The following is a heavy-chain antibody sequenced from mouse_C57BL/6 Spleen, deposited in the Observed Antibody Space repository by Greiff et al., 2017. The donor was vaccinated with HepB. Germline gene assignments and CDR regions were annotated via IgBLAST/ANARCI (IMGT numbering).Heavy chain of an antibody. Sequence: EVQLVESGGGLVKPGGSLKLSCAASGFTFSSYAMSWVRQTPEKRLEWVATISDGGSYTYYPDNVKGRFTISRDNAKNNLYLQMSHLKSEDTAMYYCAREKGSSYLDYRGQGTTLTVSS. CDR3: AREKGSSYLDY. V-gene: IGHV5-4*01. J-gene: IGHJ2*01. D-gene: IGHD1-1*01. CDR1: GFTFSSYA. CDR2: ISDGGSYT.